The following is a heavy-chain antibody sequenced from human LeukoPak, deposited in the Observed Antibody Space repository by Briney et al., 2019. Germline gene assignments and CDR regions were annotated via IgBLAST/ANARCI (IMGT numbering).Heavy chain of an antibody. Sequence: PGGSLRLSCAASGFTFSGYWMHWVRQAPGKGLVWVSRINSDGSSTSYADSVKGRFTISRDNAKNTLYLQMNSLRAEDTAVYYCARDRTTAGWADAFDIWGQGTMVTVSS. CDR1: GFTFSGYW. D-gene: IGHD4-17*01. J-gene: IGHJ3*02. CDR2: INSDGSST. V-gene: IGHV3-74*01. CDR3: ARDRTTAGWADAFDI.